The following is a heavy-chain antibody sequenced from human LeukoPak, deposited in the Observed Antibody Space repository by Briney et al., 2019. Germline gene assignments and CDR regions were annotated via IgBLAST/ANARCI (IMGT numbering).Heavy chain of an antibody. Sequence: ASVKVSCKASGYTFTSYGISWVPHAPGQGLEWMRWISAYNDNTNYTQKLQCRVTMTTDTSTSTAYMELRSLRSDDTAVYYCARAGLYYDFWSGYYERNWFDPWGQGTLVTVSS. V-gene: IGHV1-18*01. CDR3: ARAGLYYDFWSGYYERNWFDP. CDR1: GYTFTSYG. D-gene: IGHD3-3*01. CDR2: ISAYNDNT. J-gene: IGHJ5*02.